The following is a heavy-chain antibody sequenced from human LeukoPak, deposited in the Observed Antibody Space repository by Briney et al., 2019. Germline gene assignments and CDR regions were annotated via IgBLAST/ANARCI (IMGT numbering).Heavy chain of an antibody. CDR2: IYPDDSDT. CDR1: GHSFSTYW. Sequence: GESLKISCKDSGHSFSTYWIAWVRQMPGKGLEWMGIIYPDDSDTRYSPSFEGQVTISADKSINTAYLQWSSLRASDTAMYYCARLNAGDGDDASRWFDPWGQGTLVTVSS. D-gene: IGHD4-17*01. V-gene: IGHV5-51*01. J-gene: IGHJ5*02. CDR3: ARLNAGDGDDASRWFDP.